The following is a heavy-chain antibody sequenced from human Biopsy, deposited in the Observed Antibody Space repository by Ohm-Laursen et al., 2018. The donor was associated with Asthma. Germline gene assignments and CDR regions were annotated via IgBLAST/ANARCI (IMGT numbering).Heavy chain of an antibody. J-gene: IGHJ6*02. D-gene: IGHD2-8*01. CDR1: PGSFSGFF. V-gene: IGHV4-34*01. CDR2: IPQGGAT. CDR3: ANGPQWSGLDV. Sequence: SETLSFTCDVYPGSFSGFFWTWIRQSPGKGLEWIGEIPQGGATTFNPSLKSRVTITNAPSKSQLSLRLTSMTAADTAVYYCANGPQWSGLDVWGQGTTVTVSS.